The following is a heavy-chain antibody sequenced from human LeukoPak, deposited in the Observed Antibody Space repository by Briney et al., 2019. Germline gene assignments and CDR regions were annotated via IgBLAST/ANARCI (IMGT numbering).Heavy chain of an antibody. V-gene: IGHV3-23*01. D-gene: IGHD4/OR15-4a*01. CDR2: ISGSGDYT. Sequence: PGGSLRLSCAASGFNFKYYAMTWVRQAPGKGLDWVSSISGSGDYTYYADSVKGRFTISRDNSKDTLYLQVNSLRAEDMAVFYCAEGQDANYLPLDLWGRGTLVTVSS. CDR1: GFNFKYYA. CDR3: AEGQDANYLPLDL. J-gene: IGHJ2*01.